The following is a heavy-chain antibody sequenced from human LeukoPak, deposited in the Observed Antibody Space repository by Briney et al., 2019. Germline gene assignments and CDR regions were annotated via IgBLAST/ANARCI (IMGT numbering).Heavy chain of an antibody. CDR3: TKYDTSVNFDY. D-gene: IGHD3-22*01. V-gene: IGHV3-15*01. J-gene: IGHJ4*02. CDR2: IKSKTDGGTT. CDR1: GFTFTNAW. Sequence: GGSLRLSCAASGFTFTNAWMSWVRQAPGKGLEWVGHIKSKTDGGTTDYAAPVKGRFIISRDDSKHTLYLQMNSLKTDDTAVYYCTKYDTSVNFDYGGQGTLVTVSS.